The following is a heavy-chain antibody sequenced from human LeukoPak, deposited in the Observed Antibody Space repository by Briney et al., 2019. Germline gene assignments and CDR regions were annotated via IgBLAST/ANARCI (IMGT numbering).Heavy chain of an antibody. CDR1: GYSFISYW. Sequence: GESLKISCKGSGYSFISYWIGWVRQMPGKGLEWMGIIYPGDSDTRYSPSFQGQVTISADKSISTAYLQWSSLKASDTAMYYCARQSMVRGVLRPFDPWGQGTLVTVSS. D-gene: IGHD3-10*01. J-gene: IGHJ5*02. V-gene: IGHV5-51*01. CDR3: ARQSMVRGVLRPFDP. CDR2: IYPGDSDT.